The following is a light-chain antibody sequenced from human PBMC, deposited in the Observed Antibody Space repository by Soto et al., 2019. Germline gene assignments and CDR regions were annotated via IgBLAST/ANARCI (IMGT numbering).Light chain of an antibody. V-gene: IGKV3-15*01. Sequence: QTPAPLSVSAGERATLSFRSRQSVSISLAWYQQTPGQAPRLLIFGASTRATGIPARFSGSGSGTDFTLAISSLQSEDFAIYYCQQRNNCRRTFGEGTKVDI. J-gene: IGKJ1*01. CDR3: QQRNNCRRT. CDR1: QSVSIS. CDR2: GAS.